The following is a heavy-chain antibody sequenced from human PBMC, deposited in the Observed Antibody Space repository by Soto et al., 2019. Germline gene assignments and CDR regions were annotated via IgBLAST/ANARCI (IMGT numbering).Heavy chain of an antibody. CDR1: GFTFSSYG. CDR3: ARDRCTNGVCYAPSDY. CDR2: ICSNGRNK. D-gene: IGHD2-8*01. V-gene: IGHV3-33*01. J-gene: IGHJ4*02. Sequence: GGSLRLSCAVSGFTFSSYGMHWVRQAPGKGLEYVAVICSNGRNKYYADSVKGRFTISRDNSKNTLYLQMDSLRAEDMAVYYCARDRCTNGVCYAPSDYWGQGTLVTVSS.